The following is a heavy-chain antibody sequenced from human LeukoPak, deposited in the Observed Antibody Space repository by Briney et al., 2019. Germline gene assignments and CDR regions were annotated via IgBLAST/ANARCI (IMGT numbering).Heavy chain of an antibody. CDR3: AKHYMGSSYNHGLDY. Sequence: PSVTPSLTCTVTGCPISSSTYYGSRIGQPPGKGLEWIGSIDYSGTTYYNPALKTRVTIPADTSTNQFSLKLSSVTAADMALHYCAKHYMGSSYNHGLDYWGQGTLVTVSS. CDR1: GCPISSSTYY. V-gene: IGHV4-39*01. D-gene: IGHD3-10*01. CDR2: IDYSGTT. J-gene: IGHJ4*01.